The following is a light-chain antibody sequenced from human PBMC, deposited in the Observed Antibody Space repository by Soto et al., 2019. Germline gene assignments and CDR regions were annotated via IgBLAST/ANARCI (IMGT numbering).Light chain of an antibody. CDR1: TGDVTRGHW. J-gene: IGLJ7*01. V-gene: IGLV7-46*01. Sequence: QAVVTQEPSLTVSPGGTVTLTCGSTTGDVTRGHWPYWFQQRPGQVPRTLIHDTSNKHSGTPARFSGPLLGGKAALTLSGGQREDGAGYYCLLFHGGVAVFGGGTQLTVL. CDR2: DTS. CDR3: LLFHGGVAV.